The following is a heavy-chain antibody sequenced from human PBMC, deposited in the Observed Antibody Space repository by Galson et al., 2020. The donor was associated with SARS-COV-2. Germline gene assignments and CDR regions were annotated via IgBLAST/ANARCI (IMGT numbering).Heavy chain of an antibody. CDR3: ARSGCQMFQPMYAGQYFDS. CDR1: GFSLSTDEMC. Sequence: SGPTLVKPTQTLTLTCTFSGFSLSTDEMCVSWIRQPPGRALEWLALIDRDDDKWYSPSLRTRLTISKDVSEDQVVLTMANMDPVDTATYYGARSGCQMFQPMYAGQYFDSWGRGILVIVSA. D-gene: IGHD2-8*01. J-gene: IGHJ4*02. V-gene: IGHV2-70*01. CDR2: IDRDDDK.